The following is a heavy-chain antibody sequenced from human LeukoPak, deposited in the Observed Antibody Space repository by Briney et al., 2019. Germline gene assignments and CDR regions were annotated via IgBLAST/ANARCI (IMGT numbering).Heavy chain of an antibody. CDR1: GYTFTSYG. J-gene: IGHJ6*03. D-gene: IGHD2-2*01. V-gene: IGHV1-18*01. Sequence: GASVMASCKASGYTFTSYGISWVRQAPGQGLEGMGWISAYNGNTNYAQKLQGRVTMTTDTSTSTAYMELRSVRSDDTAVYYCARVFCSSTSCYRPNFVYYYYMDVWGKGTTVTVSS. CDR2: ISAYNGNT. CDR3: ARVFCSSTSCYRPNFVYYYYMDV.